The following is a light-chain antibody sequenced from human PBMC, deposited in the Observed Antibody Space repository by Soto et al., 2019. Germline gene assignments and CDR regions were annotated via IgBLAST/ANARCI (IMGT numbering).Light chain of an antibody. Sequence: QSALTPPASVSGSPGQSITISCTGTRSDVGGYKLVSWYQKDPGKAPKLILYEDTKRPSGVSNRFSCYKSGNTASLTIAGLQAEDDADYHCCSYADTFWVFGGGTKLTVL. J-gene: IGLJ3*02. CDR2: EDT. CDR1: RSDVGGYKL. V-gene: IGLV2-23*01. CDR3: CSYADTFWV.